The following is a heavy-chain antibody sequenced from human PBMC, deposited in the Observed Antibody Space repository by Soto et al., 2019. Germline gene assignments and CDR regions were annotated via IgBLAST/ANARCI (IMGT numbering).Heavy chain of an antibody. V-gene: IGHV3-74*01. Sequence: EVQLVESGGGLVQPGGSLRLSCAASGFTFSSYWMHWVRQTPGKGLVWVGRITADGIGTTYAGSVKGRFTISRDNAKNMVYLQMSSLRAEDTAVYYCGALVVVTAGEYWGQGTVVTVSS. CDR1: GFTFSSYW. CDR3: GALVVVTAGEY. CDR2: ITADGIGT. D-gene: IGHD2-21*02. J-gene: IGHJ4*02.